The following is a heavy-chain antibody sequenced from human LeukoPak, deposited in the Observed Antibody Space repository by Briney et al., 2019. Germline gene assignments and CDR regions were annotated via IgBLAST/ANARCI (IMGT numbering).Heavy chain of an antibody. D-gene: IGHD1-7*01. CDR3: ARDMTGTTPTFDY. V-gene: IGHV4-59*01. J-gene: IGHJ4*02. CDR2: IYYSGST. Sequence: KPSETLSLTCTVSGGSISSYYWSWIRQPPGKGLEWIGYIYYSGSTNYNPSRKSRVTISVDTSKNQFSLKLSSVTAADTAVYYCARDMTGTTPTFDYWGQGTLVTVSS. CDR1: GGSISSYY.